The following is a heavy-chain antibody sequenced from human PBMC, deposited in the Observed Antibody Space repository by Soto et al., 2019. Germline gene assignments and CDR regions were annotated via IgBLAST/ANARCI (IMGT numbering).Heavy chain of an antibody. Sequence: PSETLSLTCTVSGGSIISYYWSWILQPPGKGLEWIGYIYYSGSTNYNPSLKSRVTISVDTSKNQFSLKLSSVTAADTAVYYCARATFYSSSSRGGFDPWGQGTLVTVSS. D-gene: IGHD6-6*01. CDR2: IYYSGST. J-gene: IGHJ5*02. CDR3: ARATFYSSSSRGGFDP. CDR1: GGSIISYY. V-gene: IGHV4-59*01.